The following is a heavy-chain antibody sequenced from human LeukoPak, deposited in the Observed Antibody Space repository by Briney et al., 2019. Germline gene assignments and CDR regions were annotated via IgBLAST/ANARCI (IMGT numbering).Heavy chain of an antibody. CDR2: IRYDGSNK. V-gene: IGHV3-30*02. CDR1: GFTFSSYG. D-gene: IGHD6-13*01. Sequence: GGSLRLSCAASGFTFSSYGMHWVRQAPGKGLEWVAFIRYDGSNKYYADSVKGRFTISRDNSKNSLYLQMNSLRAEDTAVYYCAREVEAAGWYFDLWGRGTLVTVSS. CDR3: AREVEAAGWYFDL. J-gene: IGHJ2*01.